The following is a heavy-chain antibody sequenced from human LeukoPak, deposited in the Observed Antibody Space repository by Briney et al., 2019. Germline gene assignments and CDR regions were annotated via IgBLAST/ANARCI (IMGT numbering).Heavy chain of an antibody. CDR1: GGSFSGYY. Sequence: PSETLSLTCAVYGGSFSGYYWSWIRQPPGKGLEWIGEINHSGSTNYNPSPKSRVTISVDTSKNQFSLKLSSVTAADTAVYYCARHKVVTAGGLDYWGQGTLVTVSS. V-gene: IGHV4-34*01. CDR3: ARHKVVTAGGLDY. J-gene: IGHJ4*02. D-gene: IGHD2-21*02. CDR2: INHSGST.